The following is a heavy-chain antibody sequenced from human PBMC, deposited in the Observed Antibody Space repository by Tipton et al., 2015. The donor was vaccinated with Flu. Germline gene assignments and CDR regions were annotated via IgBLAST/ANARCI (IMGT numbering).Heavy chain of an antibody. J-gene: IGHJ4*02. Sequence: LRLSCTVSGGSISSYYWSWIRQPAGKGLEWIGRIYTSGSTNYNPPLKSRVTMSVDTSKNQFSLKLSSVTAADTAVYYCARSRSGKVDYWGQGTLVTVSS. CDR2: IYTSGST. CDR1: GGSISSYY. D-gene: IGHD3-10*01. CDR3: ARSRSGKVDY. V-gene: IGHV4-4*07.